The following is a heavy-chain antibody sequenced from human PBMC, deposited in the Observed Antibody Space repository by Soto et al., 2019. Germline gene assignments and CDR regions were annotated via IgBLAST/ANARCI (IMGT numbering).Heavy chain of an antibody. CDR3: ARRFRYSYGPSEYYYMDV. Sequence: GESLKISCKGSGYSFTSYWIGWVRQMPGKGLEWMGIIYPGDSDTRYSPSFQGQVTISADKSISTAYLQWSSLKASDTAMYYCARRFRYSYGPSEYYYMDVWGKGTTVTVSS. D-gene: IGHD5-18*01. V-gene: IGHV5-51*01. CDR2: IYPGDSDT. CDR1: GYSFTSYW. J-gene: IGHJ6*03.